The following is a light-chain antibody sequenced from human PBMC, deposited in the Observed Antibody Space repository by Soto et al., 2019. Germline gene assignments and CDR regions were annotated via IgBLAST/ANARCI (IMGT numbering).Light chain of an antibody. CDR2: DTS. Sequence: PGERATLSCRASQSLSSSLAWYQQKPGQAPRVLIYDTSTRATGIPARFSGSGSGTDFTLTISSLEPEDFAVYYCQQYGSSGTFGQGTKVDIK. V-gene: IGKV3-11*01. CDR1: QSLSSS. J-gene: IGKJ1*01. CDR3: QQYGSSGT.